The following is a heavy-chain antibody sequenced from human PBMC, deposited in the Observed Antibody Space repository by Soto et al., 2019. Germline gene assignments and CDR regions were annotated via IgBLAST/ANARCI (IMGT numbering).Heavy chain of an antibody. V-gene: IGHV4-34*01. J-gene: IGHJ6*02. CDR3: ARGHVDYDYVWGSYRRHYYYYSGMDV. CDR2: INHSGST. D-gene: IGHD3-16*02. Sequence: SWSSKNQGKGLEWIVEINHSGSTNYNPSLKSRVTISVDTSKNQFSLKLSSVTAADTAVYYCARGHVDYDYVWGSYRRHYYYYSGMDVWGQGPTVT.